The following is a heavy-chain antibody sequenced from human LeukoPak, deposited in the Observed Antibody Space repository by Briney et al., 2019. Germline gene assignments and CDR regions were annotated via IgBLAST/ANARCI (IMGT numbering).Heavy chain of an antibody. V-gene: IGHV3-74*01. J-gene: IGHJ2*01. Sequence: GGSLRLSCAASGFTFSSHWMHWVRQAPGKGLVWVSRINSDGSSISYADSVKGRFTISRDNAKNTLYLQMNTLRAEDTAIYYCAKDRTVGASYWYFDLWGRGTLVTVSS. CDR2: INSDGSSI. D-gene: IGHD1-26*01. CDR1: GFTFSSHW. CDR3: AKDRTVGASYWYFDL.